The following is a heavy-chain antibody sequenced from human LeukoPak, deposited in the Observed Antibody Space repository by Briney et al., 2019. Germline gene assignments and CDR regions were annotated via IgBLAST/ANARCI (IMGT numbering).Heavy chain of an antibody. J-gene: IGHJ3*02. CDR3: ARVGDIVVVQAATGDAFDI. Sequence: GRSLRLSCAASGFTFSSYGMHWVRQAPGKGLEWVAVIWYDGSNKYYADSVKGRFTISRDNSKNTLYLQMNSLRAEDTAVYYCARVGDIVVVQAATGDAFDIWGQGTMVTVSS. CDR1: GFTFSSYG. D-gene: IGHD2-2*01. CDR2: IWYDGSNK. V-gene: IGHV3-33*01.